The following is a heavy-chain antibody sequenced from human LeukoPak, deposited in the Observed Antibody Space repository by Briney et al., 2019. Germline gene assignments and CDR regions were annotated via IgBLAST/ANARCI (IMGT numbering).Heavy chain of an antibody. CDR3: ASEPGTYYYGSGSLNI. CDR2: IYHSGST. V-gene: IGHV4-38-2*02. D-gene: IGHD3-10*01. CDR1: GYSISSGYN. J-gene: IGHJ3*02. Sequence: SETLSLTCTVSGYSISSGYNWGWIRQPPGKGLEWIGNIYHSGSTYYNPSLKSRVTISVDTSKNQFSLKLSSVTAADTAVYYCASEPGTYYYGSGSLNIWGQGTMVTVSS.